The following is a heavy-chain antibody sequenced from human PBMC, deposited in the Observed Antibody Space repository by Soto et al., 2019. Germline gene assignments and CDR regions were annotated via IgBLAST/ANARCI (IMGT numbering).Heavy chain of an antibody. J-gene: IGHJ5*02. CDR3: ARHGGYCSGGSCKDWFDP. V-gene: IGHV4-59*08. D-gene: IGHD2-15*01. Sequence: ETLSLTCTVSGGSISSYYLSWIRQPPGKGLEWIGYIYYSGSTNYNPSLKSRVTISVDTSKNQFSLKLSSVTAADTAVYYCARHGGYCSGGSCKDWFDPWGQGTLVTVSS. CDR1: GGSISSYY. CDR2: IYYSGST.